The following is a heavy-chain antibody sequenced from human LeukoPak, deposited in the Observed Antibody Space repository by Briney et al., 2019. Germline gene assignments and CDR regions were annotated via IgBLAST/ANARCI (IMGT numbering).Heavy chain of an antibody. CDR1: GFTFSSYS. V-gene: IGHV3-21*01. J-gene: IGHJ4*02. CDR3: AREIFGVVVIDY. CDR2: ISSSSSYI. D-gene: IGHD3-3*01. Sequence: GGSLRLSCAASGFTFSSYSMNWVRQAPGKGLELVSSISSSSSYIYYADSVRGRFTISRDNAKNSLYLQMNSLRAEDTAVYYCAREIFGVVVIDYWGQGTLVTVSS.